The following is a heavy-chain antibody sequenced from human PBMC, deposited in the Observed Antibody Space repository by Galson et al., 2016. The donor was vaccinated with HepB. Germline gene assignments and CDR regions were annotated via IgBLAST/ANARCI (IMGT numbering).Heavy chain of an antibody. CDR3: AKRGYSDWYFDL. CDR1: GFSFEDYA. D-gene: IGHD2-15*01. J-gene: IGHJ2*01. CDR2: INWNSNIV. Sequence: SLRLSCAASGFSFEDYAMHWVRQAPGKGLEWVSGINWNSNIVAYADSARGRLAISRDNAKNSLYLQMNSLRVEDTALYYRAKRGYSDWYFDLWGRGTLVTVSS. V-gene: IGHV3-9*01.